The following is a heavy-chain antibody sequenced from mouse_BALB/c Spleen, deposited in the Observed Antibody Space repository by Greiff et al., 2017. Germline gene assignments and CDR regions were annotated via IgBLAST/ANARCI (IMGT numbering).Heavy chain of an antibody. CDR2: IDPENGDT. D-gene: IGHD1-1*01. Sequence: EVQLQQSGAELVRSGASVKLSCTASGFNIKDYYMHWVKQRPEQGLEWIGWIDPENGDTEYAPKFQGKATMTADTSSNTAYLQLSSLTSEDTAVYYCNAYYYGSSPWFAYWGQGTLVTVSA. CDR3: NAYYYGSSPWFAY. CDR1: GFNIKDYY. J-gene: IGHJ3*01. V-gene: IGHV14-4*02.